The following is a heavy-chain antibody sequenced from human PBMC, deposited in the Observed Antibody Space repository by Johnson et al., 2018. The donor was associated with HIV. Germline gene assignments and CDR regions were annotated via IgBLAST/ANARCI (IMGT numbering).Heavy chain of an antibody. CDR3: ARDSAMVHDAFDI. D-gene: IGHD5-18*01. V-gene: IGHV3-30-3*01. CDR2: ISHDGSNK. J-gene: IGHJ3*02. Sequence: QVQLVESGGGVVQPGRSLRLSCAASRFTFSNYALHWVRQAPGMGLEWVAVISHDGSNKYYADSVKGRFTISRDNAKNSLYLQMNSLRAEDTAVYYCARDSAMVHDAFDIWGQGTMVTVSS. CDR1: RFTFSNYA.